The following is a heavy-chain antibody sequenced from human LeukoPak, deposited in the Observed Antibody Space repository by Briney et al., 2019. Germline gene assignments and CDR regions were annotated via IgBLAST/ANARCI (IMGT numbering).Heavy chain of an antibody. Sequence: ASVKVSCKASGYSFTSYGISWVRQAPGQGLEWMGWSSAYNGNTNYAQKLQGRVTMTTYTSKSTAYMELRSLRSDDTAVYFCARDVNYYDSSGHYDYWGQGTLVTVSS. J-gene: IGHJ4*02. V-gene: IGHV1-18*01. CDR2: SSAYNGNT. CDR3: ARDVNYYDSSGHYDY. D-gene: IGHD3-22*01. CDR1: GYSFTSYG.